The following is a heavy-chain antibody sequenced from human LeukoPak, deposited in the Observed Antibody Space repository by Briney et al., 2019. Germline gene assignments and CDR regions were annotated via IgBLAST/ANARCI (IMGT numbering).Heavy chain of an antibody. J-gene: IGHJ4*02. CDR2: IYHTGST. V-gene: IGHV4-4*02. D-gene: IGHD4-17*01. CDR1: GDSISSSYW. Sequence: KSSETLSLTCTVSGDSISSSYWWSWVRQPPGRGLAWIGEIYHTGSTNYNPSLESRVTMSVDKSKNQFSLKLSSVTAADTAVYYCARVGSVTTLRYYFDYWGQGTLVTVSS. CDR3: ARVGSVTTLRYYFDY.